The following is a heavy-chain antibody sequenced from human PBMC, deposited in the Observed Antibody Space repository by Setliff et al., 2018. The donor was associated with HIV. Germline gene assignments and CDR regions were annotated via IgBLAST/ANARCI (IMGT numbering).Heavy chain of an antibody. CDR1: GASITSGSFY. V-gene: IGHV4-61*02. Sequence: PSETLSLTCTVSGASITSGSFYWSWIRQPAGKGLEWIGRVYTSGTTNYNPSLKSRVTISVDTSKNQFSLKLASVTAADTAVYYCARGDGYCSSFSCHGFFDYWGQGTPVTVSS. J-gene: IGHJ4*02. CDR2: VYTSGTT. CDR3: ARGDGYCSSFSCHGFFDY. D-gene: IGHD2-2*03.